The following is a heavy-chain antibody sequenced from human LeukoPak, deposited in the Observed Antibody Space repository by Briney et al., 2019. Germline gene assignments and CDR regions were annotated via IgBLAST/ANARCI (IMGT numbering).Heavy chain of an antibody. D-gene: IGHD3-10*02. Sequence: GGSLRLSCAASGFTFSSYEMNWVRQAPGKGLEWVSGINWNGGSTGYADSVKGRFTISRDNAKNSLYLQMNSLRAEDTALYYCARGYFVRNDYWGQGTLVTVSS. CDR1: GFTFSSYE. J-gene: IGHJ4*02. CDR3: ARGYFVRNDY. V-gene: IGHV3-20*04. CDR2: INWNGGST.